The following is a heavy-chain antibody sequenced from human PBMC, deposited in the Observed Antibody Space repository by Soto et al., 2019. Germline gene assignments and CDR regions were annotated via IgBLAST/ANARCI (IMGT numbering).Heavy chain of an antibody. V-gene: IGHV3-23*01. CDR1: GFSFSTYS. Sequence: EVQLLESGGGLVQPGGYLRLSCAVSGFSFSTYSVTWVRQAPGKGLEWVSGVSGGSGVTHYADSVKGRFTITGDNSKNTVYLHMNSLRVEDTAVYYCAKWNGYGDYWGQGTLVTVSS. CDR2: VSGGSGVT. J-gene: IGHJ4*02. D-gene: IGHD1-1*01. CDR3: AKWNGYGDY.